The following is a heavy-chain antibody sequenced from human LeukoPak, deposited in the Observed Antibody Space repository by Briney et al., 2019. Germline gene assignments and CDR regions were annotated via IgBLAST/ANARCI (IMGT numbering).Heavy chain of an antibody. J-gene: IGHJ4*02. CDR2: IYYSGST. CDR3: ARERGV. D-gene: IGHD1-26*01. V-gene: IGHV4-39*07. Sequence: PSETLSLNCTVSGGSISSSSYYWGWIRQPPGKGLEWIASIYYSGSTYYNPSLKSRVTISVDTSKNQFSLRLSSVNAAVKAVYNCARERGVWGQGALVTVSS. CDR1: GGSISSSSYY.